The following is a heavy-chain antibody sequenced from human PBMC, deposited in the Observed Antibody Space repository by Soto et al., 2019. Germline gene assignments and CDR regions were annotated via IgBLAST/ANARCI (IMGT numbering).Heavy chain of an antibody. D-gene: IGHD6-13*01. V-gene: IGHV3-30-3*01. J-gene: IGHJ4*02. CDR3: ERRRPWQQLVVAPPDY. CDR2: ISYDGSIK. Sequence: QVQLVESGGGVVQTGRSLRLYCAASGFTFSGYAMHWVRQAPGTGLEWVAVISYDGSIKYYADSVKDRFTISRDNSKDTLYLQINGLRAEDTAVYYCERRRPWQQLVVAPPDYWVQGTLVTVSS. CDR1: GFTFSGYA.